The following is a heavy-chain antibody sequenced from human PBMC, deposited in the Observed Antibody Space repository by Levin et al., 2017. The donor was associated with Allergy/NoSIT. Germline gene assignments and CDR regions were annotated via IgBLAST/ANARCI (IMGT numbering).Heavy chain of an antibody. V-gene: IGHV3-7*04. CDR3: AKERDGAMVPGVIDN. D-gene: IGHD3-10*01. Sequence: GGSLRLSCVGSGFTFRVYWLSWVRQAPGKGLEWVANIKQDGREKNYVDSVKGRFTISRDNAKNSLYLQLNSLRVEDTSIYFCAKERDGAMVPGVIDNWGRGTLVAVSP. J-gene: IGHJ4*02. CDR2: IKQDGREK. CDR1: GFTFRVYW.